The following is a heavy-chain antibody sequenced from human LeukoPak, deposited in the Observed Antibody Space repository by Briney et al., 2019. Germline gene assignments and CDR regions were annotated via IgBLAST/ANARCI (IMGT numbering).Heavy chain of an antibody. Sequence: GGSLRLSCAASGFTFSSYAMSWVRQAPGKGLEWVSAISGSGGSTYYADSVKGRFTISRDNSKNTLYLQMNSLRAEDTAVYYCAKIFGVVIIRYCYGMDVWGQGTTVTVSS. CDR2: ISGSGGST. J-gene: IGHJ6*02. V-gene: IGHV3-23*01. D-gene: IGHD3-3*01. CDR3: AKIFGVVIIRYCYGMDV. CDR1: GFTFSSYA.